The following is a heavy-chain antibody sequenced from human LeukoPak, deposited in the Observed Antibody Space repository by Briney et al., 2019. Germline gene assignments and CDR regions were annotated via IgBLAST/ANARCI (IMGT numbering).Heavy chain of an antibody. CDR1: GFTFSSYA. Sequence: GGSLRLSCAASGFTFSSYAMSWVRQAPGKGLEWVSAISGSGGSTYYADSVKGRFTISRDNSKNTLYLQMNSLRDEDTAVYYCAKSKLLWFGELLSEWGQGTLVIVSS. CDR2: ISGSGGST. V-gene: IGHV3-23*01. CDR3: AKSKLLWFGELLSE. J-gene: IGHJ4*02. D-gene: IGHD3-10*01.